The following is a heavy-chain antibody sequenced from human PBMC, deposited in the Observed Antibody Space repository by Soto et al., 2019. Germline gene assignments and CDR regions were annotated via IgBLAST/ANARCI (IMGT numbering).Heavy chain of an antibody. CDR3: ASRRWALGSFDI. Sequence: QVHLQESGPGLVKPSGTLSLTCTVSGGSIISKDCWTWDHQSPGKGLEWIGDTYHSASTNYNPSLKSRLTISVDESKKQFSLKLTSVTAADTAIYYCASRRWALGSFDIWGLGTMVTVSS. D-gene: IGHD3-10*01. CDR2: TYHSAST. CDR1: GGSIISKDC. V-gene: IGHV4-4*02. J-gene: IGHJ3*02.